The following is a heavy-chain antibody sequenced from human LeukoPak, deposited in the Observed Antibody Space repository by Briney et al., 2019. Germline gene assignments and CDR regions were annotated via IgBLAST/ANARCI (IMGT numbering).Heavy chain of an antibody. CDR2: IYYSGST. D-gene: IGHD3-22*01. V-gene: IGHV4-39*01. CDR3: ARLAGDSSGYYSTYLAWYFDL. Sequence: SETLSLTCTVSGGSISSSSYYWGWIRQPPGKGLEWIGSIYYSGSTYYNPSLKSRVTISVDTSKNQFSLKLSSVTAADTAVYYCARLAGDSSGYYSTYLAWYFDLWGRGTLVTVSS. CDR1: GGSISSSSYY. J-gene: IGHJ2*01.